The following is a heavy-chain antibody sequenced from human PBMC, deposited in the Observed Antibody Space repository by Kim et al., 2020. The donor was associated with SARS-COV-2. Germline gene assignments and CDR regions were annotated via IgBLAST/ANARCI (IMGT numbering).Heavy chain of an antibody. CDR3: ATLLGGGRSSSWYPFDY. V-gene: IGHV3-23*01. J-gene: IGHJ4*02. D-gene: IGHD6-13*01. Sequence: VKGRFTISRDNSKNPRYLQMNSLRAEDTAVYYCATLLGGGRSSSWYPFDYWGQGTLVTVSS.